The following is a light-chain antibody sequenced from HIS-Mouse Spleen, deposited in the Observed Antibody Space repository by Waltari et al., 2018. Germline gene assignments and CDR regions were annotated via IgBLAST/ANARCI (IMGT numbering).Light chain of an antibody. J-gene: IGLJ2*01. Sequence: SYELTQPPSVSVSPGQTARITCSGDALPKKYAYWYQQKSGQAPVLGIYEDSKRPSGIPERFSGFSSGTMATLTISGAQVEDEADYCCYSTDSSGNHRVFGGGTKLTVL. V-gene: IGLV3-10*01. CDR1: ALPKKY. CDR2: EDS. CDR3: YSTDSSGNHRV.